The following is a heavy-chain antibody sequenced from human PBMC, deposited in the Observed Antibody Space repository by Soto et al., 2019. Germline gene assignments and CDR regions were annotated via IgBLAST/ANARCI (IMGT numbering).Heavy chain of an antibody. J-gene: IGHJ4*02. CDR1: GFGFDDYA. Sequence: VHLVESGGGWVQPGRSLRLACAASGFGFDDYAMHWVRQAPGKGLEWVSGISWNSDSMAYADSVKGRFTISRDDAKNSVYLQMSSLRIEDTGLYYCAKDITATETAPDYWGQGTLVTVSS. D-gene: IGHD5-18*01. V-gene: IGHV3-9*01. CDR3: AKDITATETAPDY. CDR2: ISWNSDSM.